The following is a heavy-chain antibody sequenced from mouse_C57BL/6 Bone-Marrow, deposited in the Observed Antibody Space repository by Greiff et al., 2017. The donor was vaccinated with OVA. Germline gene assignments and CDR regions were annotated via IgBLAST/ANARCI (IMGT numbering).Heavy chain of an antibody. D-gene: IGHD1-1*01. CDR3: ARDDYYGSSFWFAY. CDR2: IYPRSGNT. Sequence: LVESGAELARPGASVKLSCKASGYTFTSYGISWVKQRTGQGLEWIGEIYPRSGNTYYNERFKGKATLTADKSSSTAYMELRSLTSEDSAVYFCARDDYYGSSFWFAYWGQGTLVTVSA. J-gene: IGHJ3*01. V-gene: IGHV1-81*01. CDR1: GYTFTSYG.